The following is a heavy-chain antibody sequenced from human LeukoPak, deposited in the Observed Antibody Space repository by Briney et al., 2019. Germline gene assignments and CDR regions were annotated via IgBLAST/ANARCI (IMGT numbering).Heavy chain of an antibody. CDR2: IKQDGSEK. CDR3: ARVGYYDYVWGSYRYPFDY. V-gene: IGHV3-7*01. CDR1: GFTFSSYW. D-gene: IGHD3-16*02. Sequence: PGGSLRLSCAAAGFTFSSYWMSWVRQAPGKGLEWVANIKQDGSEKYYVDSVKGRFTISRDNAKNSLYLQMNSLRAEDTAVYYCARVGYYDYVWGSYRYPFDYWGQGTLVTVSS. J-gene: IGHJ4*02.